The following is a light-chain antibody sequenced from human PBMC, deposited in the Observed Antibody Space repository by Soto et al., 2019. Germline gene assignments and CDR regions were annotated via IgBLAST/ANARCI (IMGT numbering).Light chain of an antibody. CDR3: CSYGGFSTFVI. CDR2: EGS. Sequence: QSALTQPASVSGSPGQSITISCTGTSSDVGAHNLVSWYQHHPGKAPKLLIFEGSKRPSGVSNRFSGSKSGNTASLTISGLQAEDEADYHCCSYGGFSTFVIFGGGTKVTVL. CDR1: SSDVGAHNL. J-gene: IGLJ2*01. V-gene: IGLV2-23*03.